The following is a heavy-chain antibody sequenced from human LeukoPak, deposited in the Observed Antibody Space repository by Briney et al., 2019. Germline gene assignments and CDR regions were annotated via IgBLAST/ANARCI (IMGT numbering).Heavy chain of an antibody. CDR2: IYPGDSDT. CDR1: GYSFTSYW. Sequence: GESLKISCKGSGYSFTSYWISWVRQLPGKGLEWMGIIYPGDSDTTYSPSFQGQVTISADRSISTAYLQWSSLKASDTAIYYCARLRTTRGPVTVTPSYPDSPNWFDPWGQGTLVTVSS. J-gene: IGHJ5*02. D-gene: IGHD4-17*01. V-gene: IGHV5-51*01. CDR3: ARLRTTRGPVTVTPSYPDSPNWFDP.